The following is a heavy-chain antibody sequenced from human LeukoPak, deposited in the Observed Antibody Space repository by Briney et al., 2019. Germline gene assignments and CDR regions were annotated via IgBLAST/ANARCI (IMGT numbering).Heavy chain of an antibody. V-gene: IGHV3-74*01. CDR2: INSDGSST. CDR3: ARDQGDYYDSSGDYYYYYYMDV. CDR1: GFTFSNYW. D-gene: IGHD3-22*01. Sequence: PGGSLRLSCAASGFTFSNYWMHWVRQAPGKGLVWVSRINSDGSSTSYADSVKGRFTISRDNAKNTLYLQMNSLRAEDTAVYYCARDQGDYYDSSGDYYYYYYMDVWGKGTTVTISS. J-gene: IGHJ6*03.